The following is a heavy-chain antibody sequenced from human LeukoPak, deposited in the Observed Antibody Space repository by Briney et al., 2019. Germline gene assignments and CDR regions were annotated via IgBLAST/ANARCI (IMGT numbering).Heavy chain of an antibody. CDR2: IYHSGST. CDR1: GGSISSYY. D-gene: IGHD3-22*01. Sequence: SETLSLTCTVSGGSISSYYWSWLRQPPGKGLEWIGEIYHSGSTNYNPSLKSRVTISVDKSKNQFSLKLSSVTAADTAVYYCARDRVKYYDSSGYFLEDDYWGQGTLVTVSS. V-gene: IGHV4-59*12. J-gene: IGHJ4*02. CDR3: ARDRVKYYDSSGYFLEDDY.